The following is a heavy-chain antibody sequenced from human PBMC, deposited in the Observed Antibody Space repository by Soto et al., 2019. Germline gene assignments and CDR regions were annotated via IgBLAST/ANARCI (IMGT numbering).Heavy chain of an antibody. CDR2: ISSSSSYI. CDR3: ARDKIAAAGWLVY. D-gene: IGHD6-13*01. V-gene: IGHV3-21*01. Sequence: EVQLVESGGGLVKPGGSLRLSCAASGFTFSSYSMNWVRQAPGKGLEWVSSISSSSSYIYYADSVKGRFTISRDNAKNSLYLQMNSLRAEDTAVYYCARDKIAAAGWLVYWGQGTQVTVSS. CDR1: GFTFSSYS. J-gene: IGHJ4*02.